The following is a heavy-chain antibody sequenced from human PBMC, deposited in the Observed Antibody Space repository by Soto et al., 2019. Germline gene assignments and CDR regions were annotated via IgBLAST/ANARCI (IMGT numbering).Heavy chain of an antibody. V-gene: IGHV4-31*03. CDR3: ARDGWPGYGMDV. CDR1: GGSIIGGVYC. D-gene: IGHD2-2*03. CDR2: IYYSGST. Sequence: SENLSLTCTVAGGSIIGGVYCWSWIRQHPGKGLEWIGYIYYSGSTYYNPSLKSRVTISVDTSKNQFSLKLSSVTAADTAVYYCARDGWPGYGMDVWGQGTTVTVSS. J-gene: IGHJ6*02.